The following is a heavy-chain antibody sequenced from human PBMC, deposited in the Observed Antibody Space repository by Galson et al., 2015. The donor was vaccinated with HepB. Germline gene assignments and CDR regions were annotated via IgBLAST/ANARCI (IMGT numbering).Heavy chain of an antibody. CDR2: ISSSSTYT. J-gene: IGHJ4*02. V-gene: IGHV3-11*06. CDR3: ARVADADYGDHSHFDY. D-gene: IGHD4-17*01. Sequence: SLRLSCAASGFTFSDYYMSWIRQAPGKGLEWVSYISSSSTYTNYADSVKGRFTISRDNAKKSLYLQINSLRAEDTAVYYCARVADADYGDHSHFDYWGQGTLGTVSS. CDR1: GFTFSDYY.